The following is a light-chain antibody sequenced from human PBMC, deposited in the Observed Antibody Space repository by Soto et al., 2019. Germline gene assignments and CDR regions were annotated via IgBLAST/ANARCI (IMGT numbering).Light chain of an antibody. CDR3: KSYDGSNTYV. CDR2: EVV. J-gene: IGLJ1*01. V-gene: IGLV2-8*01. CDR1: KNDIVVYDF. Sequence: QPPSASGSRGQSVNISCTGTKNDIVVYDFVSWYQHHPGKAPRLIIYEVVRRPSGVPDRFSGSKSGNTASLTVSGLQAADEADYFCKSYDGSNTYVFGSGTKVTVL.